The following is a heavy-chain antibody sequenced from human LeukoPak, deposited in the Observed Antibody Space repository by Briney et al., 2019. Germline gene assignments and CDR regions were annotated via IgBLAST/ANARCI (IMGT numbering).Heavy chain of an antibody. J-gene: IGHJ4*02. V-gene: IGHV1-2*02. Sequence: ASVKVSCRASGYTFPRYYMHWAPQAPGQGLEWMGWINPNSGGTNYAQQSEGRVPMQRDTSIRTPYIALRRLRPGDAPVYYCARVVYYYDSSDYFYYWGERTLGTVSS. CDR2: INPNSGGT. CDR3: ARVVYYYDSSDYFYY. CDR1: GYTFPRYY. D-gene: IGHD3-22*01.